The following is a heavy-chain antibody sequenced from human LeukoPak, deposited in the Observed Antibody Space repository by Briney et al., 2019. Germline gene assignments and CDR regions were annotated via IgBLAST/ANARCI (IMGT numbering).Heavy chain of an antibody. V-gene: IGHV3-9*01. Sequence: GRSLRLSCAASGFTFDDYAMHWVRQAPGKGLEWVSGISWNSGSIGYAGSVKGRFTISRDNAKNSLYLQMNSLRAEDTALYYCAKEEHSSFDYWGQGTLVTVSS. J-gene: IGHJ4*02. CDR2: ISWNSGSI. CDR3: AKEEHSSFDY. CDR1: GFTFDDYA. D-gene: IGHD6-13*01.